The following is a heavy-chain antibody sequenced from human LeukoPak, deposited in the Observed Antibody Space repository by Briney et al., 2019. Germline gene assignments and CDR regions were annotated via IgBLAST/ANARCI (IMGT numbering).Heavy chain of an antibody. V-gene: IGHV3-23*01. CDR3: AKGDGPGSGSPRDAFDI. D-gene: IGHD1-26*01. J-gene: IGHJ3*02. CDR1: GFTFSNYA. Sequence: GSLRLSCAASGFTFSNYAMSWVRQAPGKGLEWVSTISGNGGSTYYADSVKGRFTISRDNSKNTLYLQMNSLRAEDTSVYYCAKGDGPGSGSPRDAFDIWGQGTMVTVSS. CDR2: ISGNGGST.